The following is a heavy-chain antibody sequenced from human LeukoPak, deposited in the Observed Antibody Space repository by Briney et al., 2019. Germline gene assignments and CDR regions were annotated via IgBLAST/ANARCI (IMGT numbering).Heavy chain of an antibody. V-gene: IGHV3-11*06. CDR3: ARAQYYLDS. J-gene: IGHJ4*02. CDR2: ISSSSSNR. CDR1: GFTLSDYY. Sequence: GGSLRLSCAASGFTLSDYYMSWIRQAPGKGLEWVSYISSSSSNRNYADSVKGRFTISRDNAKNSLDLQMNSLRAEDTAVYYCARAQYYLDSWGQGTLVTVSS.